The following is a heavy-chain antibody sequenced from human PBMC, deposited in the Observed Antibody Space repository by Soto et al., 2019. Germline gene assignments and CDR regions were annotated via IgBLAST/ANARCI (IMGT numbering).Heavy chain of an antibody. CDR2: INHSGST. Sequence: PSETLSLTCAFYCGSFIGYYWSWIRQPPGKGLEWIGEINHSGSTNYNPSLKSRVTISVDTSKNQFSLKLSSVTAADTAVYYCARGSYYDFWSGYYLRYYYYYGMDVWGQGTTVTVSS. CDR1: CGSFIGYY. CDR3: ARGSYYDFWSGYYLRYYYYYGMDV. J-gene: IGHJ6*02. V-gene: IGHV4-34*01. D-gene: IGHD3-3*01.